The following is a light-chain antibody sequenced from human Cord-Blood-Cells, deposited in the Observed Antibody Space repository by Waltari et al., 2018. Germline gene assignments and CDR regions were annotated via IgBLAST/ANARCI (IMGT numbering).Light chain of an antibody. V-gene: IGLV2-23*03. CDR3: CSYAGSSTFYV. J-gene: IGLJ1*01. CDR2: EGS. Sequence: QSALTQLASVSGSPGQSITISCTGTSSDVGRSHLVSWYKQHPGKAPKLMIYEGSKRPSGVSNRCSGSKSGNTASLTISGLQAEDEADYYCCSYAGSSTFYVFGTGTKVTVL. CDR1: SSDVGRSHL.